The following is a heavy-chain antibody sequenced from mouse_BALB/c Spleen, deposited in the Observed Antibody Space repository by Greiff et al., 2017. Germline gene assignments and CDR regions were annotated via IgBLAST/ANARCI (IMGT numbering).Heavy chain of an antibody. Sequence: EVQLQESGPSLVKPSQTLSLTCSVTGDSFTSGYWNWVRKFPGNKLEYMGYISNSGSTYYPPSLKSRISITRDTSKNQDYLQLNSVTTEDTATYYCASGSAGYDAMDYWGQGTSVTVSS. CDR3: ASGSAGYDAMDY. V-gene: IGHV3-8*02. CDR1: GDSFTSGY. J-gene: IGHJ4*01. CDR2: ISNSGST. D-gene: IGHD3-1*01.